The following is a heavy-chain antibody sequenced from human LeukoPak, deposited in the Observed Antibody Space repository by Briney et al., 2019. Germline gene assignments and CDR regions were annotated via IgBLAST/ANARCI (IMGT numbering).Heavy chain of an antibody. Sequence: GRSLRLSCAASGFTLSSYAMHWVRQAPGKGLEWVAVISYDGSNKYYADSVKGRFTISRDNSKNTLYLQMNSLRAEDTAVYYCARDAVWSGYCRYYGMDVWGQGTTVTVSS. J-gene: IGHJ6*02. CDR3: ARDAVWSGYCRYYGMDV. CDR2: ISYDGSNK. CDR1: GFTLSSYA. D-gene: IGHD3-3*01. V-gene: IGHV3-30-3*01.